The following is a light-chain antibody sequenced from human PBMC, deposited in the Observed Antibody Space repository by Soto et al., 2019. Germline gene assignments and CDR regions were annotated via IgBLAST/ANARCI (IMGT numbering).Light chain of an antibody. CDR2: RDD. J-gene: IGLJ2*01. V-gene: IGLV1-44*01. CDR3: APWDDSLNGVI. CDR1: GSNIGSNA. Sequence: QPVLTQPPSVSGAPGQGVTISCSGSGSNIGSNAVNWYQQFPGTAPKLLIYRDDQRPSGVPDRFAGSRSGTSASLTISGLQSEDEADYFCAPWDDSLNGVIFGGGTKLTVL.